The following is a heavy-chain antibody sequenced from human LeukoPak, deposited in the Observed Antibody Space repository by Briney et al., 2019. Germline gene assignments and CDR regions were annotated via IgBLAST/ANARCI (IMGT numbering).Heavy chain of an antibody. V-gene: IGHV3-23*01. CDR1: GFSFNTCA. D-gene: IGHD6-6*01. CDR2: ISSGGST. Sequence: QSGGSLRLSCAASGFSFNTCAMSWVRQAPGKGLKWVSGISSGGSTYYADSVKGRFTISRDNSKNTLFLQMNSPRAEDTAVYYCAKDTYSSSPYYFDYWGQGTLVTVSS. CDR3: AKDTYSSSPYYFDY. J-gene: IGHJ4*02.